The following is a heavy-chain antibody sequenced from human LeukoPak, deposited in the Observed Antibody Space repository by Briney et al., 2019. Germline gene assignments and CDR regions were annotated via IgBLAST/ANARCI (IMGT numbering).Heavy chain of an antibody. J-gene: IGHJ4*02. CDR1: GGPISSGDYY. CDR3: ARVETVGAIDY. D-gene: IGHD1-26*01. CDR2: IYYSGST. V-gene: IGHV4-30-4*01. Sequence: SETLSLTCTVSGGPISSGDYYWSWIRQPPGKGLEWIGYIYYSGSTYYNPSLKGRVTISVDTSKNQFSLKLSSVTAADTAVYYCARVETVGAIDYWGQGTLVTVSS.